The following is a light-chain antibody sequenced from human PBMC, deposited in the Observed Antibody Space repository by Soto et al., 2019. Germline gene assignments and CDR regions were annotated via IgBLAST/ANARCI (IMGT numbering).Light chain of an antibody. V-gene: IGKV3-20*01. CDR3: QQYGRSLIT. CDR2: GTS. Sequence: EIVLTQSPATLSLSPVERATLSCMASQNVANYLDWYQQKPGQAPRLLIYGTSSRATGIPDRFSGSGSGTDFTLTISRLEPEDFAVYYCQQYGRSLITFGQGTRLEIK. J-gene: IGKJ5*01. CDR1: QNVANY.